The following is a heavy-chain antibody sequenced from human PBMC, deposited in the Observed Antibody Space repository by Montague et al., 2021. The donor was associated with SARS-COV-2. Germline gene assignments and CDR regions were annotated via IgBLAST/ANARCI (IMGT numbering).Heavy chain of an antibody. CDR3: ARGDFGWLLSFHYGMDV. D-gene: IGHD3-9*01. Sequence: SLRLSCAASGFTFSSYSMNWVRQAPGKGLEWVSSISSSSYIYYADSVKGRFTISRDNAKNSLYLQMNSLRAEDTAVYYCARGDFGWLLSFHYGMDVWGQGTTVTVSS. CDR2: ISSSSYI. V-gene: IGHV3-21*01. CDR1: GFTFSSYS. J-gene: IGHJ6*02.